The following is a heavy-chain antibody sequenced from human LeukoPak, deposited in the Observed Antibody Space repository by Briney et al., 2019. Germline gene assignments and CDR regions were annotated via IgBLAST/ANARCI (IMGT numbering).Heavy chain of an antibody. CDR2: ISSSSSYI. V-gene: IGHV3-21*01. J-gene: IGHJ4*02. Sequence: SGGSLRRCCTASGFTFGSYNMYWVGEVLGSCLEWVSSISSSSSYIFYADSVKGRFTISRDNAKNSLSLQMNSLRAEDTAVYYCARDLNFDYWGQGTLVTVSS. CDR1: GFTFGSYN. CDR3: ARDLNFDY.